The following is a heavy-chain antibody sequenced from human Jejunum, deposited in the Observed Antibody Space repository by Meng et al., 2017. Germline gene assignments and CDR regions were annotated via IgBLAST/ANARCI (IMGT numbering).Heavy chain of an antibody. J-gene: IGHJ4*02. CDR2: ISGSASPI. V-gene: IGHV3-11*01. CDR1: GFTFSDFY. D-gene: IGHD2-2*01. Sequence: GGSLRLSCAASGFTFSDFYMSWIRQAPGKGLEWVSYISGSASPIYYADSVKGRFTISRDNANNSLYLQMNSLRAEDTAVYYCARDYCTRTSCYEGYWGQGTLVTVSS. CDR3: ARDYCTRTSCYEGY.